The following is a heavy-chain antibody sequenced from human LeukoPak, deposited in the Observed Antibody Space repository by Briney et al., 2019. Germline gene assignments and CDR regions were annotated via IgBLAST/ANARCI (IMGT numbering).Heavy chain of an antibody. CDR1: GGTFSSYA. D-gene: IGHD3-9*01. J-gene: IGHJ4*02. CDR2: IIPILGIA. Sequence: GASVKVSCKASGGTFSSYAISWVRQAPGQGLEWMGRIIPILGIANYAQKFQGRVTITADKSTSTAYMELSSLRSEDTAVYYCARDPAGPDYDILTGSLHYFDYWGQGTLVTVSS. CDR3: ARDPAGPDYDILTGSLHYFDY. V-gene: IGHV1-69*04.